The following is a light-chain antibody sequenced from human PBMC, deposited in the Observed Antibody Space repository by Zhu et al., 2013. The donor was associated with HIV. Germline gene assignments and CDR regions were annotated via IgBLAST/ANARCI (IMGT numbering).Light chain of an antibody. CDR3: SSYTNTSARV. Sequence: QSALTQPASVSGSPGQSITISCTGTSSDVGGFNSVSWYQQHPGSAPKVIIYDVSNRPSGISTRFSGSKSGNTASLTISGLQADDEADYYCSSYTNTSARVFGTGTKVTVL. V-gene: IGLV2-14*03. CDR1: SSDVGGFNS. CDR2: DVS. J-gene: IGLJ1*01.